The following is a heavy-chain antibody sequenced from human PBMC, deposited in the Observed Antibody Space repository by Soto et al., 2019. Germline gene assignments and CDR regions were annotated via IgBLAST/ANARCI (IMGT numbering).Heavy chain of an antibody. CDR1: AYSFTSYC. CDR3: ARLQAVAGLYYDYYGMDV. Sequence: PGESLKISCKGSAYSFTSYCISWVRHMPTKRLDWILSIHPSNSYTNYIPSFQGHVTISADKSISTAYLQWSSLKASDTAMYYCARLQAVAGLYYDYYGMDVWGQGPTVTVSS. D-gene: IGHD6-19*01. J-gene: IGHJ6*02. CDR2: IHPSNSYT. V-gene: IGHV5-10-1*01.